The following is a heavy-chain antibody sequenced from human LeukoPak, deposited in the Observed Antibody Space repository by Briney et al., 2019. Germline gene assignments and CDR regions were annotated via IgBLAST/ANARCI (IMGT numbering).Heavy chain of an antibody. V-gene: IGHV3-21*01. D-gene: IGHD1-7*01. CDR3: ARGDWNFFDY. J-gene: IGHJ4*02. Sequence: GGSLRLSCAASEFTFSTYSMNWVRQAPGKGLEWVSSISSGSTYIYYADSVKGRFTISRDNAKNSLYLQMNSLRAEDTAVYYCARGDWNFFDYWGQGTLVTVSS. CDR2: ISSGSTYI. CDR1: EFTFSTYS.